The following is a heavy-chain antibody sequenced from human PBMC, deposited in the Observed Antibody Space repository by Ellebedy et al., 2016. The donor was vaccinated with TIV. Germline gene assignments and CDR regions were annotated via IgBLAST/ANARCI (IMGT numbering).Heavy chain of an antibody. V-gene: IGHV3-7*03. CDR1: GFTFSNYW. J-gene: IGHJ6*02. D-gene: IGHD3-9*01. Sequence: PGGSLRLSCAASGFTFSNYWMTWVRQAPGKGLQWVANVKQDGSETHYVDSVKGRFTVARDSAQNSVYLQMNSLRAEDTAVYYCARAREPGYFAYYYYGMDVWGQGTTVTVSS. CDR3: ARAREPGYFAYYYYGMDV. CDR2: VKQDGSET.